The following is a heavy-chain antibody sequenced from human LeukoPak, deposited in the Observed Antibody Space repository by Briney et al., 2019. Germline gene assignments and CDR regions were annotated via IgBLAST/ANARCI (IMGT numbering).Heavy chain of an antibody. CDR1: GFTFTGYY. V-gene: IGHV1-2*02. CDR2: INPNGGGT. D-gene: IGHD4-17*01. CDR3: ASERGERGPLTVTTVLDY. Sequence: GASVKVSCKASGFTFTGYYMHWVRQAPGQGLEWMGWINPNGGGTNYAQKFQGRVTMTRDTSISTAYMELSSLTSDDTAVYYCASERGERGPLTVTTVLDYWGQGTLVTVSS. J-gene: IGHJ4*02.